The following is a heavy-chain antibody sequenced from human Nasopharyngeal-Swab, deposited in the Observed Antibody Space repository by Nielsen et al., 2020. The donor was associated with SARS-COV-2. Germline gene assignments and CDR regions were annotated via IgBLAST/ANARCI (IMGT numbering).Heavy chain of an antibody. Sequence: GGSLRLSCAASGFTFSDYYMSWIRQAPGKGLEWVSYISSSSSTIYYADSVKGRFIISRDNAKNSLYLQMNSLRDEDTAVYYCARAGPYCSGGSCYPDWGQGTLVTVSS. CDR1: GFTFSDYY. V-gene: IGHV3-11*04. D-gene: IGHD2-15*01. CDR3: ARAGPYCSGGSCYPD. J-gene: IGHJ4*02. CDR2: ISSSSSTI.